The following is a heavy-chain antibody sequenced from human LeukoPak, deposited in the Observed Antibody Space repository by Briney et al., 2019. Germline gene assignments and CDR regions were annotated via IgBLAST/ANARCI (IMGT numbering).Heavy chain of an antibody. CDR3: ADYGEDAFDI. D-gene: IGHD4-17*01. Sequence: PGGSLRLSCAASGFTFSSYAMSWVRQAPGKGLEWVSAISGSGGSTYYVDSVKGRFTISRDNSKNTLYLQMNSLRAEDTAVYYCADYGEDAFDIWGQGTMVTVSS. J-gene: IGHJ3*02. CDR2: ISGSGGST. CDR1: GFTFSSYA. V-gene: IGHV3-23*01.